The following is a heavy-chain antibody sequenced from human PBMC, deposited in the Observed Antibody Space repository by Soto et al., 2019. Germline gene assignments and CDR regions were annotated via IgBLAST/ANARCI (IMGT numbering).Heavy chain of an antibody. D-gene: IGHD5-18*01. CDR1: GFTFSRYS. V-gene: IGHV3-48*02. CDR3: AREVRDTAVADFDY. J-gene: IGHJ4*02. CDR2: ISNRIRTM. Sequence: EVQLVESGGGLVQPGGSLGLSFAASGFTFSRYSMNWVRQAPGKGLGWVSYISNRIRTMHYADPVKGRFTISRDNAKNSLYLQINSLRDEDTAVYYCAREVRDTAVADFDYWGQGTLVTVSS.